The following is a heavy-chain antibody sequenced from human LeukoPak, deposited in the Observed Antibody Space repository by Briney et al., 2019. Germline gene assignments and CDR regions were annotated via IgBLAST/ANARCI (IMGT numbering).Heavy chain of an antibody. J-gene: IGHJ3*02. Sequence: PGGSLRLSCAASGFTFSSYWMHWVRQAPGKGLVWVSRINSDGSSTSYADSVKGRFTMSRDNAKNSLYLQMNSLRAEDTAVYYCASELRGYYDSSGYYDAFDIWGQGTMVTVSS. V-gene: IGHV3-74*01. CDR3: ASELRGYYDSSGYYDAFDI. CDR1: GFTFSSYW. CDR2: INSDGSST. D-gene: IGHD3-22*01.